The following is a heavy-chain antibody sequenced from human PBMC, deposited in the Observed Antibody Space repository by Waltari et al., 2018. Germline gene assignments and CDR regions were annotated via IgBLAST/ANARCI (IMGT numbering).Heavy chain of an antibody. CDR2: IYYSGST. V-gene: IGHV4-59*01. Sequence: QVQLQESGPGLVKPSETLSLTCTVSGGPISSYYLSWIRQPPGKGLEWIGYIYYSGSTNYNPSLKSRVTISVDTSKNQFSLKLSSVTAADTAVYYCASELGGDGTFDYWGQGTLVTVSS. CDR3: ASELGGDGTFDY. CDR1: GGPISSYY. J-gene: IGHJ4*02. D-gene: IGHD3-16*01.